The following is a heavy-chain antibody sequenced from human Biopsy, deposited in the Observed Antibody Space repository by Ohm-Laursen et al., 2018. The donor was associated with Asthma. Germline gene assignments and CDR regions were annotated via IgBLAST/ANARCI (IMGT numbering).Heavy chain of an antibody. V-gene: IGHV3-30*18. J-gene: IGHJ4*02. CDR1: GFTFRNFG. CDR3: AKDVFPGWELRRGPDY. CDR2: ISFDGSNK. Sequence: SLRLSCTASGFTFRNFGMHRVRQAPGKGLDWVAVISFDGSNKNYTDSVKGRFTISRDNSRNTLHLQMNSLRAEDTAVYYCAKDVFPGWELRRGPDYWGQGTLGTVSS. D-gene: IGHD1-26*01.